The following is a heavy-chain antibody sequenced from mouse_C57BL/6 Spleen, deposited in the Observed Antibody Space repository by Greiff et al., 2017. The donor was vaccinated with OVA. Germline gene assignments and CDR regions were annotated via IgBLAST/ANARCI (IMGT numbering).Heavy chain of an antibody. D-gene: IGHD2-5*01. CDR2: IDPSDSYT. CDR3: ARRAYYSNYEYYAMDY. V-gene: IGHV1-69*01. J-gene: IGHJ4*01. CDR1: GYTFTSYW. Sequence: QVQLQQPGAELVMPGASVKLSCKASGYTFTSYWMHWVKQRPGQGLEWIGEIDPSDSYTNYNQKFKGKSTLTVDKSSSTAYMQLSSLTSEDSAVYYCARRAYYSNYEYYAMDYWGQGTSVTVSS.